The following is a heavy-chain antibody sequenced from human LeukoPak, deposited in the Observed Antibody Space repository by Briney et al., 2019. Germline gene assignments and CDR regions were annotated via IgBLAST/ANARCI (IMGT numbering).Heavy chain of an antibody. CDR1: GGSFSGYY. J-gene: IGHJ4*02. CDR2: INHSGRT. D-gene: IGHD3-22*01. CDR3: ARGPPYDYDSSGYYRFDY. Sequence: PSETLSLTCAVNGGSFSGYYWTWIRQPPGKGLEWIGEINHSGRTKCTPSLESRVTISGDTSKKQFSLKLSYVTAADTAVYYCARGPPYDYDSSGYYRFDYWGQGILVTVSA. V-gene: IGHV4-34*01.